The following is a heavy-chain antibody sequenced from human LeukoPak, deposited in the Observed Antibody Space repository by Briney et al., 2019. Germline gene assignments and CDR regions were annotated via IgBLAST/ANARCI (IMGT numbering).Heavy chain of an antibody. CDR3: ARGRDGYKKMGHYYFDY. Sequence: PSETLSLTCVVYRGSFSGYYWSWIRQPPGKGLEWIGEINHSGSTNYNPSLKSRVTISVDTSKNQFSLKLSSVTAADTAVYYCARGRDGYKKMGHYYFDYWGQGTLVTVSS. V-gene: IGHV4-34*01. CDR2: INHSGST. D-gene: IGHD5-24*01. CDR1: RGSFSGYY. J-gene: IGHJ4*02.